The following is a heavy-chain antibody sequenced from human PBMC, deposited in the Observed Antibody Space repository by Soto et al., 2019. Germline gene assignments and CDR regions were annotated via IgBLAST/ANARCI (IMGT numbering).Heavy chain of an antibody. J-gene: IGHJ6*02. V-gene: IGHV4-59*11. CDR2: IYYRGST. D-gene: IGHD1-26*01. CDR1: GGSISSHY. CDR3: ARDGREASGMDV. Sequence: QVQLQESGPGLVRPSETLSLTCTVSGGSISSHYWSWVRQAPGKGLEWIGHIYYRGSTNCNPSLRSRSTISVDTSENQFSLKLNSVTTADTAVYYCARDGREASGMDVWGQGTKVTVSS.